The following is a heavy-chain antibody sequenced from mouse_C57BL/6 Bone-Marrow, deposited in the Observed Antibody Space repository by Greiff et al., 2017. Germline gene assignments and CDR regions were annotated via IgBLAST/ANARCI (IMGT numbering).Heavy chain of an antibody. Sequence: EVKLVESGEGLVKPGGSLKLSCAASGFPFSSYAMSWVRQTPEKSLEWVAYISSGGDYIYYADTVKGRFTISRDNARNTLYLQMSSLKSEATAMYYCTRRGQLRLYYYAMDYWGQGTSVTVSS. CDR3: TRRGQLRLYYYAMDY. CDR1: GFPFSSYA. J-gene: IGHJ4*01. D-gene: IGHD3-2*02. V-gene: IGHV5-9-1*02. CDR2: ISSGGDYI.